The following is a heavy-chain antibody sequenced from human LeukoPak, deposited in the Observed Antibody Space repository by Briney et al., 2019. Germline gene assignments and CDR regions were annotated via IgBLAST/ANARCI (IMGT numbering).Heavy chain of an antibody. Sequence: GGSLRLSCAASGFTFSSYGMHWVRQAPGKGLEWVAFIRYDGSNKYYADSVKGRFTISRDNAKNSLYLQTNSLRAEDTAVYYCARERYDILTGYYPTLDFDYWGQGTLVTVSS. CDR3: ARERYDILTGYYPTLDFDY. CDR2: IRYDGSNK. CDR1: GFTFSSYG. D-gene: IGHD3-9*01. V-gene: IGHV3-30*02. J-gene: IGHJ4*02.